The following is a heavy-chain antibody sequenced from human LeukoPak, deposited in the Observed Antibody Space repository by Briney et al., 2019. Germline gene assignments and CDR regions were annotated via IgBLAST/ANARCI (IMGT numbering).Heavy chain of an antibody. CDR3: ARSGDY. Sequence: GGSLRLSCAASGFTFSSSPMNWVRQAPGKGLEWVSYISSSSTIYYADSVKGRFTTSRDNAKNSLYLQMNSLRVEDTAVYYCARSGDYWGQGTLVTVSS. CDR2: ISSSSTI. J-gene: IGHJ4*02. V-gene: IGHV3-48*01. CDR1: GFTFSSSP.